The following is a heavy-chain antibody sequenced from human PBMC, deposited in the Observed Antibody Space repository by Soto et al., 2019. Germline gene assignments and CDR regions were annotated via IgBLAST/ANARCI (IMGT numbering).Heavy chain of an antibody. V-gene: IGHV5-10-1*01. Sequence: GESLKISCKGSGYSFTSYWISWVRQMPGKGLEWMGRIDPSDSYTNYSPSFQGHVTISADKSISTAYLQWSSLKASDTAMYYCASRYYDFCRRYRLAVRAQGTTVTVAS. D-gene: IGHD3-3*01. CDR1: GYSFTSYW. J-gene: IGHJ6*02. CDR2: IDPSDSYT. CDR3: ASRYYDFCRRYRLAV.